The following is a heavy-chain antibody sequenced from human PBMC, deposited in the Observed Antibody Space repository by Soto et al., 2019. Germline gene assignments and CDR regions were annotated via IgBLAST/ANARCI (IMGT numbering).Heavy chain of an antibody. J-gene: IGHJ2*01. CDR3: ARDQVAGTRYFDL. CDR1: GFTFSSYS. D-gene: IGHD6-19*01. Sequence: EVQLVESGGGLVKPGGSLRLSCAASGFTFSSYSMNWVRQAPGKGLEWVSSISSSSSYIYYADSVKGRFTISRDNAKNSLYLQTSSLRAEDTAVYYCARDQVAGTRYFDLWGRGTLVTVSS. V-gene: IGHV3-21*01. CDR2: ISSSSSYI.